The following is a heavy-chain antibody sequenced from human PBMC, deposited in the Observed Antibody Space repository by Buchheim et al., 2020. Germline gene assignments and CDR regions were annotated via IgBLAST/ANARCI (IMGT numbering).Heavy chain of an antibody. V-gene: IGHV3-7*01. CDR3: ARHFSYDSSGYKPNYYYGMDV. D-gene: IGHD3-22*01. Sequence: EVQLVESEGGLVQPGGSLRLSCAASGFTFSSYWMSWVRQAPGKGLEWVANIKQDGSEKYYVDSVKGRFTISRDNAKNSLYLQMNSLRAEDTAVYYCARHFSYDSSGYKPNYYYGMDVWGQGTT. J-gene: IGHJ6*02. CDR2: IKQDGSEK. CDR1: GFTFSSYW.